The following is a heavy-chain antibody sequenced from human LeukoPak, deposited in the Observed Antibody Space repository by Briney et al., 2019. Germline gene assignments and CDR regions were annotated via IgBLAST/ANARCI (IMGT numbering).Heavy chain of an antibody. V-gene: IGHV3-53*01. CDR1: GFTVSSNY. Sequence: GGSLRLSCAASGFTVSSNYMSWVRQAPGKGLEWVSVIYSGGSTYYADSVKGRFTISRGNSKNTLYLQMNSLRAEDTAVYYCARVHYDSGFDYWGQGTLVTVSS. CDR2: IYSGGST. CDR3: ARVHYDSGFDY. D-gene: IGHD3-22*01. J-gene: IGHJ4*02.